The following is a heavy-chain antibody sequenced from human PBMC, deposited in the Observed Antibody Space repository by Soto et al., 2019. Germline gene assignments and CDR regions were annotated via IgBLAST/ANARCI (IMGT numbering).Heavy chain of an antibody. CDR2: IIPILGIA. CDR3: ASLHANMGYVDIVATIDY. Sequence: QVQLVQSGAEVKKPGSSVKVSCKASGGTFSSYTISWVRQAPGQGLEWMGRIIPILGIANYAQKFEGRVTITADKSTSKADMELSSLRYEDTAVYYCASLHANMGYVDIVATIDYWGQGTPVTVSS. CDR1: GGTFSSYT. D-gene: IGHD5-12*01. J-gene: IGHJ4*02. V-gene: IGHV1-69*02.